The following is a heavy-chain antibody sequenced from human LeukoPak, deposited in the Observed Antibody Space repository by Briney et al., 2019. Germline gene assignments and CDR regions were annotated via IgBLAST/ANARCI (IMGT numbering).Heavy chain of an antibody. CDR1: GYTFTSYG. J-gene: IGHJ4*02. D-gene: IGHD3-10*01. CDR2: INTYYGNT. Sequence: ASVKVSCESSGYTFTSYGITWVRQAPGQGLEWMGWINTYYGNTDYAQNFQGRVTMTTDTSTSTAYMELRSLRSDDTAVYYCARGRFGDISFDYWGQGTLVTVSS. V-gene: IGHV1-18*01. CDR3: ARGRFGDISFDY.